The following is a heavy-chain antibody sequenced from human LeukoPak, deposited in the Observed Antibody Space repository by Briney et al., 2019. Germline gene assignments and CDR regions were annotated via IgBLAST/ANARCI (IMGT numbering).Heavy chain of an antibody. V-gene: IGHV3-9*01. CDR2: ISWNSDSI. J-gene: IGHJ4*02. CDR3: AKDRVGYSGYDIAFDY. CDR1: GFTFDDYA. D-gene: IGHD5-12*01. Sequence: SGGSLRLSCAASGFTFDDYAMHWVRQAPGKGLEWVSGISWNSDSIGYADSVKGRFTISRDNAKNSLYLQMNSLRAEDTALYYCAKDRVGYSGYDIAFDYWGQGTLVTVSS.